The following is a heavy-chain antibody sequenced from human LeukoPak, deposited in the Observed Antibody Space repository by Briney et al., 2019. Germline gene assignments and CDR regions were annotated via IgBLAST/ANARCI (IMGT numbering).Heavy chain of an antibody. CDR2: ISAYNGNT. V-gene: IGHV1-18*01. D-gene: IGHD5-12*01. J-gene: IGHJ6*02. CDR3: ATDLGDSGYDFVYYYYGMDV. CDR1: GYTFTSYG. Sequence: ASVKVSCKASGYTFTSYGISWVRQAPGQGLEWMGWISAYNGNTNYAQKFQGRVTMTEDTSTDTAYMELSSLRSEDTAVYYCATDLGDSGYDFVYYYYGMDVWGQGTTVTVSS.